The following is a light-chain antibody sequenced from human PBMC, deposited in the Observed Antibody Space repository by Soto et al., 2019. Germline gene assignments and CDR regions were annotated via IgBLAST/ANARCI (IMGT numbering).Light chain of an antibody. CDR1: SSDVGGYNY. CDR2: DVS. Sequence: QSVLTQPRSLSGSPGQSVTISCTGTSSDVGGYNYGSWYQQHPGKAPKLMIYDVSKRPSGVPDRFSGSKSGNTASLTISGLQAEDEADYYCCSYAGSYSLVFGTGTKVTVL. J-gene: IGLJ1*01. CDR3: CSYAGSYSLV. V-gene: IGLV2-11*01.